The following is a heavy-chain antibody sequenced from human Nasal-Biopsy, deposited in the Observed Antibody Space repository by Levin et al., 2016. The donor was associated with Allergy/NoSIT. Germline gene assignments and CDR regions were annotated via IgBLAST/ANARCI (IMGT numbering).Heavy chain of an antibody. V-gene: IGHV3-23*01. Sequence: GGSLRLSCVASGFRFSSYAMGWVRQAPGKGLEWVSTITGRGPTYYADSVKGRFSISRDNSENTLYLQMNSLRAEDTAKYFCARVFSSGYDPDAFDIWGQGTMVTVSS. CDR1: GFRFSSYA. J-gene: IGHJ3*02. D-gene: IGHD3-22*01. CDR3: ARVFSSGYDPDAFDI. CDR2: ITGRGPT.